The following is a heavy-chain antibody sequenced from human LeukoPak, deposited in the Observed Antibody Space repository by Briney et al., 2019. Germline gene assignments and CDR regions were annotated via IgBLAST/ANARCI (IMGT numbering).Heavy chain of an antibody. CDR1: GYTFTSYG. V-gene: IGHV1-18*01. CDR2: IIAYNGNT. Sequence: ASVKVSCKSSGYTFTSYGITWVRQAPGQGLEWMGCIIAYNGNTNYAQKLQGRVTMTTDTSTSTAYMELRSLRSDDTAVYYCARLGYYYDGSGYYYRDAFDIWGQGTMVTVSS. J-gene: IGHJ3*02. D-gene: IGHD3-22*01. CDR3: ARLGYYYDGSGYYYRDAFDI.